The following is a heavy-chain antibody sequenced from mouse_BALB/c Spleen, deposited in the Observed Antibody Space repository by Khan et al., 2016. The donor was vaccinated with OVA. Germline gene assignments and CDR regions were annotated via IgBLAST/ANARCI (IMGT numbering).Heavy chain of an antibody. V-gene: IGHV5-6*01. D-gene: IGHD4-1*01. CDR2: ISSAGDYT. Sequence: EVELVESGGDLVKPGGSLKLSCAASGFSFSSYGMSWVRQTPDKRLEWVATISSAGDYTYYPDNVKGRVTISRDNAKNTLYLQMSSLKSEDTAMFYCASHVTGSFAYWGQGTLVTVSA. CDR3: ASHVTGSFAY. CDR1: GFSFSSYG. J-gene: IGHJ3*01.